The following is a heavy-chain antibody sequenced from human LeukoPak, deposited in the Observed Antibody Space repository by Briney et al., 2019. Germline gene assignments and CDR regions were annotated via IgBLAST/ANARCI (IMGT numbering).Heavy chain of an antibody. V-gene: IGHV3-13*01. J-gene: IGHJ4*02. Sequence: GSLRLSCAASGFTFSAFDMRWVRQVTGKRLEWVSGIDTAGATYYPGSVKGRFTISRENAKNSLYLHMNSLRAGDTAVYYCARGMGATTQALFDYWGQGASVAVSS. CDR3: ARGMGATTQALFDY. CDR2: IDTAGAT. D-gene: IGHD1-26*01. CDR1: GFTFSAFD.